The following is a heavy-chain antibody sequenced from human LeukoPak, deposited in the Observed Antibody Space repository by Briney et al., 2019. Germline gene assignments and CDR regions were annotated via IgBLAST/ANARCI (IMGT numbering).Heavy chain of an antibody. CDR1: GFTFSSYA. Sequence: GGSLRLSCAASGFTFSSYAMSWVRQAPGKGLEWVSAISGSGGSTYYADSVKGRFTISRDNSKNTLYLQMNSLRAEDTAVYYCAKSGCSSTSCYSILSGWLDPWGQGTLVTVSS. J-gene: IGHJ5*02. V-gene: IGHV3-23*01. CDR3: AKSGCSSTSCYSILSGWLDP. CDR2: ISGSGGST. D-gene: IGHD2-2*02.